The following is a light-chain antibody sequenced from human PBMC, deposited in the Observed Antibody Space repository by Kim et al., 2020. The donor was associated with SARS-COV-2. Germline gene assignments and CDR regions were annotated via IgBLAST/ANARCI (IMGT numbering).Light chain of an antibody. Sequence: GKTVTSSCTRSSGSIASNYVQWYQQRPGSAPTTVIYEDNQRPSWVPDRFSGSIDSSSNSASLTISGLKTEDEADYYCQSYDSSNVVFGGGTQLTVL. J-gene: IGLJ2*01. CDR2: EDN. CDR1: SGSIASNY. CDR3: QSYDSSNVV. V-gene: IGLV6-57*03.